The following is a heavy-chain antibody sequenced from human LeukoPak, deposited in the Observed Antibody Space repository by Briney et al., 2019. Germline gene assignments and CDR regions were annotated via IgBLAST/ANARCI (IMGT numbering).Heavy chain of an antibody. CDR1: GFTFSSYG. CDR3: ARVELYASGWYGSIDY. J-gene: IGHJ4*02. Sequence: GRSLRLSCAASGFTFSSYGMHWVRQAPGKGRDWVAVISYDGTNKYYADSVRGRFTISRDNSKNTLYLQMDSLRTEDTAVYYCARVELYASGWYGSIDYRGQGTLVAVSS. CDR2: ISYDGTNK. D-gene: IGHD6-19*01. V-gene: IGHV3-30*03.